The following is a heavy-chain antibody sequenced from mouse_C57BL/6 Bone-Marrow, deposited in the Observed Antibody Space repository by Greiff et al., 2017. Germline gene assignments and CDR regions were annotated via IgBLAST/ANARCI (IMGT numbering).Heavy chain of an antibody. D-gene: IGHD2-5*01. V-gene: IGHV1-55*01. Sequence: VQLQQPGAELVKPGASVKMSCKASGYTFTSYWMTWVKQRPGQGLEWIGDIYPGSGSTNYNEKFKSKATLTVDTSSSTAYMQLSSLTSEDSAVYYCARPYYSNDWYFDVWGTGTTVTVSS. CDR3: ARPYYSNDWYFDV. CDR1: GYTFTSYW. CDR2: IYPGSGST. J-gene: IGHJ1*03.